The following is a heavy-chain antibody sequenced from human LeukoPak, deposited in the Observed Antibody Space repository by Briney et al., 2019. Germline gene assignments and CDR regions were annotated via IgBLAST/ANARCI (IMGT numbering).Heavy chain of an antibody. CDR3: ARRRDGYRYFDY. CDR1: GYTFTSYY. D-gene: IGHD5-24*01. Sequence: GASVKVSCKASGYTFTSYYMHWVRQAPGQGLEWMGIINPSGGSTSYEQQCQGRVTMTRDTSTSTVYMELSSLRCEDTAVYYCARRRDGYRYFDYWGQGTLVSVSS. V-gene: IGHV1-46*01. J-gene: IGHJ4*02. CDR2: INPSGGST.